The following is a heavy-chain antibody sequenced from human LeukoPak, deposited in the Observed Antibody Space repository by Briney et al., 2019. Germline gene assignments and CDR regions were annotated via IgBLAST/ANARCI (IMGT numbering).Heavy chain of an antibody. CDR2: ISSSSSTI. V-gene: IGHV3-48*02. J-gene: IGHJ4*02. D-gene: IGHD1-26*01. CDR1: GFSFSTNN. Sequence: PGGSLRLSCAASGFSFSTNNMNWVRQAPGKGLEWVSYISSSSSTIYYADSVKGRFTISRDNAKNSLYLQMNSLRDEDTAVYYCARGFRSGSYSAFDYWGQGTLVTVSS. CDR3: ARGFRSGSYSAFDY.